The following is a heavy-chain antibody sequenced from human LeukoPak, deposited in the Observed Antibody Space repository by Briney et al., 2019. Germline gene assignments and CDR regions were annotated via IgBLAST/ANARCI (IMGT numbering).Heavy chain of an antibody. CDR2: ISGSGGST. J-gene: IGHJ4*02. CDR1: GFTFSSYA. CDR3: ATRAHTGYWIATFDY. V-gene: IGHV3-23*01. Sequence: PGGSLRLSCAASGFTFSSYAMSWVRQAPGKGLEWVSAISGSGGSTYYADSVKGRFTISRDNSKNTLYLQTNSLRVEDTAVYYCATRAHTGYWIATFDYWGQGTLVTVSS. D-gene: IGHD3-9*01.